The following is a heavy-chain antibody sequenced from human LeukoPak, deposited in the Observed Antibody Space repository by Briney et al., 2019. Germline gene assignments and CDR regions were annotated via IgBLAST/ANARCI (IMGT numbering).Heavy chain of an antibody. V-gene: IGHV1-2*02. CDR3: ARALRYFDWLSTSPEYNWFDP. CDR2: INPNSGGT. Sequence: ASVKVSCKASGYTFTGYYMHWVRQAPGQGLEWMGWINPNSGGTNYAQKFQGRVTMTRDTSISTAYMELSRLRSDDTAVYYCARALRYFDWLSTSPEYNWFDPWGQGTLVTVSS. J-gene: IGHJ5*02. D-gene: IGHD3-9*01. CDR1: GYTFTGYY.